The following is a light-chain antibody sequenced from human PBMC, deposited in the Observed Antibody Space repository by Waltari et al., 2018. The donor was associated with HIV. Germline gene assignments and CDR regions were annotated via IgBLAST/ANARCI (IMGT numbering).Light chain of an antibody. V-gene: IGLV1-40*01. J-gene: IGLJ1*01. CDR1: SSNIGAGYH. Sequence: QSVLTQPPSVSGAPGQRVTISCTGSSSNIGAGYHVHWYQQPPGTAPKPLIYGNSNRPSGVPYRFSGSKSGPSASLAITGVQAEDEADYHCQSHDSSLSGYVFGTGTKVTVL. CDR2: GNS. CDR3: QSHDSSLSGYV.